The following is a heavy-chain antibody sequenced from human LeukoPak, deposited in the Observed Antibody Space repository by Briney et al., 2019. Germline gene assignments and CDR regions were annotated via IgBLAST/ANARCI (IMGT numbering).Heavy chain of an antibody. CDR3: ASCHPYYYDSSGPEDAFDI. CDR2: IYYSGST. D-gene: IGHD3-22*01. V-gene: IGHV4-30-4*01. Sequence: SWIRQPPGKGLEWIGYIYYSGSTYYNPSLKSRVTISVDTSKNQFSLKLSSVTAADTAVYYCASCHPYYYDSSGPEDAFDIWGQGTMVTVSS. J-gene: IGHJ3*02.